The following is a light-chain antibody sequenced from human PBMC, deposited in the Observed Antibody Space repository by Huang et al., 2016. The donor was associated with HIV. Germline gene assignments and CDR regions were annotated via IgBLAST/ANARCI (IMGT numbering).Light chain of an antibody. CDR3: LQYNKWPPYT. CDR1: PSVNSN. CDR2: GAS. V-gene: IGKV3-15*01. J-gene: IGKJ2*01. Sequence: ETVMTQSPATLSVSPGEGATLSCRASPSVNSNLAWYQQKPGQAPRLLIYGASTRSTGIPGRFSGSGSGTEFTLNISSLQSEDFAVYYCLQYNKWPPYTCGQGTNLEIK.